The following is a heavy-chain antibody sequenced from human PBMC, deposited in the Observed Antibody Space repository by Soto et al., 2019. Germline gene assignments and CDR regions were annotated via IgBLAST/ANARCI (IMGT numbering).Heavy chain of an antibody. CDR3: ARGDNSGYSMFDY. J-gene: IGHJ4*02. D-gene: IGHD3-22*01. CDR2: ISYDGSNK. V-gene: IGHV3-30-3*01. CDR1: GFTFSSYA. Sequence: QVQLVESGGGVVQPGRSLRLSCADSGFTFSSYAMHWVRQAPGKGLEWVAVISYDGSNKYYADSVKGRFTISRDNSKNTLYLQMNSLRAEDTAVYYCARGDNSGYSMFDYWGQGTLVTVSS.